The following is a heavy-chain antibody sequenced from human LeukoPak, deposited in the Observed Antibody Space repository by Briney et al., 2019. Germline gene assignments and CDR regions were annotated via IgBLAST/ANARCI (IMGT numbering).Heavy chain of an antibody. CDR1: GDGVSSNSAA. CDR3: ARFSVAGICYYYGMDV. D-gene: IGHD6-19*01. Sequence: SQTLSLTCAISGDGVSSNSAAWNWIRQSPSRGLEWLGRTYYRSKWYNDYAVSVKSRITINPDTSKNQFSLQLNSVTPEDTAVYYCARFSVAGICYYYGMDVWGQGTTVTVSS. V-gene: IGHV6-1*01. CDR2: TYYRSKWYN. J-gene: IGHJ6*02.